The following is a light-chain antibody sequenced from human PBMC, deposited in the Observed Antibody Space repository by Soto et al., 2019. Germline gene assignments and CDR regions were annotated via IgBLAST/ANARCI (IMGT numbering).Light chain of an antibody. CDR3: SSYTSSSTYVV. CDR1: SSDVGGYNY. Sequence: QSALTQPASVSGSPGQPITISCIGTSSDVGGYNYVSWYQQHPGKAPKLLIYDVSNRPSGVPNRFSGSKSGNTASLTISGLQAEDEADYHCSSYTSSSTYVVFGGGTKLTVL. V-gene: IGLV2-14*01. CDR2: DVS. J-gene: IGLJ2*01.